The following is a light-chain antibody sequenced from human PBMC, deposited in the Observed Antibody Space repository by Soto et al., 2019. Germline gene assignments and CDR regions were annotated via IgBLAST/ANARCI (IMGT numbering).Light chain of an antibody. J-gene: IGKJ5*01. V-gene: IGKV1D-12*01. CDR2: GAS. CDR1: QGIERW. Sequence: DIQMTQSPSSVSASVGDRVTITCRASQGIERWLAWYQQKPGQAPKLLIYGASSLQSGVPSRFSGDGSGTVFTLTINSLQPEDCATYYCQLAYSPITFGQGTRLEIK. CDR3: QLAYSPIT.